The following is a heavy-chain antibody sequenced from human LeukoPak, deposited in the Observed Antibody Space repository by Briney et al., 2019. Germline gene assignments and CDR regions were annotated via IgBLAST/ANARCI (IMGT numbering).Heavy chain of an antibody. V-gene: IGHV4-59*08. CDR3: ARRWGGATSGFDY. J-gene: IGHJ4*02. CDR1: GGSISSYY. CDR2: IYSSGST. Sequence: SETLSLTCTVSGGSISSYYWNWIRQSPGKGLEWIGYIYSSGSTNYNPSLRSRVTISVDTSKNQFSLKLSSVTAADTAVYYCARRWGGATSGFDYCGQGTLVTVSS. D-gene: IGHD1-26*01.